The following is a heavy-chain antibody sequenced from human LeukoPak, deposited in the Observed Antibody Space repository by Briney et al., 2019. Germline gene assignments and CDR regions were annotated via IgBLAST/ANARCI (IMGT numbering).Heavy chain of an antibody. Sequence: GGSLRLSCAASGFTFSSYAMSWVRQAPGKGLVWVSHIESDGRTTSYADSVKGRFTISRDNSKKSLYLQMNSLSGEDTAVYYCARDTGLRSSDYWGQGTLVTVSS. CDR3: ARDTGLRSSDY. V-gene: IGHV3-74*01. CDR2: IESDGRTT. J-gene: IGHJ4*02. D-gene: IGHD5-12*01. CDR1: GFTFSSYA.